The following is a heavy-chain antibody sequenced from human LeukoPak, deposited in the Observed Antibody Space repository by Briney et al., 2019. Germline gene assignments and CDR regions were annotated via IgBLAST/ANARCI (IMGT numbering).Heavy chain of an antibody. CDR2: SYYRSKWYN. D-gene: IGHD3-10*01. CDR1: GDSVSSNSAA. V-gene: IGHV6-1*01. Sequence: SQTLSLTCAISGDSVSSNSAAWNWIRQSPSRGLEWLGRSYYRSKWYNDYAASVKSRITISPHTSKNQFSLQLTSVTPEDTAVYYCARARLHHNYGSGTSFDYWGQGTLVTVSS. J-gene: IGHJ4*02. CDR3: ARARLHHNYGSGTSFDY.